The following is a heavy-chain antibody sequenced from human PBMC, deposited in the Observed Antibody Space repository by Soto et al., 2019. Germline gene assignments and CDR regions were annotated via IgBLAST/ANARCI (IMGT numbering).Heavy chain of an antibody. D-gene: IGHD3-3*01. CDR2: MNPNSGNT. V-gene: IGHV1-8*01. CDR1: GYTFTSYD. J-gene: IGHJ4*02. Sequence: ASVKVSCRASGYTFTSYDINWVRQATGQGLEWMGWMNPNSGNTGYAQKFQGRVTMTRNTSISTAYMELSSLRSEDTAVYYFARRITIFGVVNGVIDYWGQGTLVTVSS. CDR3: ARRITIFGVVNGVIDY.